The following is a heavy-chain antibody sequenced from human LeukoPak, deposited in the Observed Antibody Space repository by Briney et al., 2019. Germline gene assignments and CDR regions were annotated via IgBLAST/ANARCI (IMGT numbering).Heavy chain of an antibody. Sequence: PAASVTVSCKASGYTFTSYGISWVRQAPGQGLEWMGWISAYNGNTNYAQKLQGRVTMTTDTSTSTAYMELRSLRSDDTAVYYCARSYYDSSGNDAFDIWGQGTMVTVSS. D-gene: IGHD3-22*01. CDR2: ISAYNGNT. J-gene: IGHJ3*02. CDR1: GYTFTSYG. V-gene: IGHV1-18*01. CDR3: ARSYYDSSGNDAFDI.